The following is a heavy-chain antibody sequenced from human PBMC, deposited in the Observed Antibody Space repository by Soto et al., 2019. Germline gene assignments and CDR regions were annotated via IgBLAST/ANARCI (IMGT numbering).Heavy chain of an antibody. CDR3: AADISIYDFWSGYWTGTY. CDR1: GYTLTELS. J-gene: IGHJ4*02. CDR2: FDPEDGET. Sequence: ASVKVSCKVSGYTLTELSMHWVRQAPGKGLEWMGGFDPEDGETIYAQKFQERVTITEDMSTSTAYMELSSLRSEDTAVYYCAADISIYDFWSGYWTGTYWGQGTLVTVSS. V-gene: IGHV1-24*01. D-gene: IGHD3-3*01.